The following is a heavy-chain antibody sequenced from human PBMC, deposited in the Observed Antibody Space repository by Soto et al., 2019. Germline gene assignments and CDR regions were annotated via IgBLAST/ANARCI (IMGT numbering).Heavy chain of an antibody. J-gene: IGHJ2*01. CDR3: AKPVLVGATSLWYFDL. V-gene: IGHV3-30-3*02. Sequence: QVQLVESGGGVVQPGRSLRLSCAASGFTFSSYAMQWVRQAPGKGLEWVAVVSHDGSTKYYADSVKGRFTISRDNSKNTLYLEMNSLRADDTAVYYCAKPVLVGATSLWYFDLWGRGTLVTVSS. D-gene: IGHD2-15*01. CDR2: VSHDGSTK. CDR1: GFTFSSYA.